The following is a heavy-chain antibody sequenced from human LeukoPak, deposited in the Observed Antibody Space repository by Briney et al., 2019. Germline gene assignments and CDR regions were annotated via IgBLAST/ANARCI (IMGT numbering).Heavy chain of an antibody. J-gene: IGHJ4*02. V-gene: IGHV1-24*01. CDR2: FDPEDGET. D-gene: IGHD6-6*01. CDR3: ATGRLAAHLRFDY. Sequence: VASVKVSCKVSGYTLTELSMHWVRQAPGKGLEWMGGFDPEDGETIYAQKFQGRVTMTEDTSTDTAYMELRSLRSEDTAVYYCATGRLAAHLRFDYWGQGTLVTVSS. CDR1: GYTLTELS.